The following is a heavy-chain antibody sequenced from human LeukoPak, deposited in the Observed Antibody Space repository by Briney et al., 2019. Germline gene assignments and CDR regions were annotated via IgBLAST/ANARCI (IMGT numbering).Heavy chain of an antibody. CDR2: IYSAGST. Sequence: PGESLRLSCAASGFTVSDNYMSWVRQAPGKGLEWVSIIYSAGSTNYADSVKGRFTISRDNSKNTLYLQMSSLRAEDTAVYYCTLPLRDVFDIWGQGTMVTVSS. J-gene: IGHJ3*02. CDR1: GFTVSDNY. CDR3: TLPLRDVFDI. V-gene: IGHV3-53*01.